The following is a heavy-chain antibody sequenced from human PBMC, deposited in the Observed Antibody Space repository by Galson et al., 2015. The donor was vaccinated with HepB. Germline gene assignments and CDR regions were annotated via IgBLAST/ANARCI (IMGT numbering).Heavy chain of an antibody. V-gene: IGHV3-73*01. Sequence: SLRLSCAASGFTFSGSAIHWVRQASGKGPEWVGRIRSKTTNYATSYVPSLKGRFTISRDDSKNMAYLHIKSLKTGDTAVYYCTRLGDFSGYSSRWGQGTLVTVSA. J-gene: IGHJ4*02. D-gene: IGHD6-19*01. CDR2: IRSKTTNYAT. CDR3: TRLGDFSGYSSR. CDR1: GFTFSGSA.